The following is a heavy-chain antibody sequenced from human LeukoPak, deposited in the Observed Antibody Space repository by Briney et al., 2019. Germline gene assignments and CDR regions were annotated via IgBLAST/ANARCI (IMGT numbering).Heavy chain of an antibody. Sequence: PGGSLRLSCAASGFTFSSYWMHWVRQAPGKGLVWVSRINRDGSSTSYADSVRGRITISRDNAKNSLYLQMNSLTAEDTAVYYCVRGDRRDYWGQGTLVTVSS. J-gene: IGHJ4*02. CDR3: VRGDRRDY. D-gene: IGHD2-21*01. V-gene: IGHV3-74*01. CDR1: GFTFSSYW. CDR2: INRDGSST.